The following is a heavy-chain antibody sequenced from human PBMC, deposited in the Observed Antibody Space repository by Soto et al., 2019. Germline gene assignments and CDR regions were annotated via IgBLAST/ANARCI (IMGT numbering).Heavy chain of an antibody. CDR1: GYTFTSCY. J-gene: IGHJ4*02. D-gene: IGHD3-22*01. Sequence: ASLKVACKPSGYTFTSCYMHCVRKAPGQGLEWMGIINPSGGSTSYAQKFQGRVTMTRDTSTSTVYMELSSLRSEDTAVYYCASTSGYYPFFDYWGQGTLVTVS. CDR3: ASTSGYYPFFDY. V-gene: IGHV1-46*01. CDR2: INPSGGST.